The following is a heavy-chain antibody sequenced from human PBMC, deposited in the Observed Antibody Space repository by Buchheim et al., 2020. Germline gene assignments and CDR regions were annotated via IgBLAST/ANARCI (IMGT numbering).Heavy chain of an antibody. CDR2: IKQDGSEK. CDR3: ARDPREDYYDSSGYYYKGDY. V-gene: IGHV3-7*01. D-gene: IGHD3-22*01. CDR1: GFTFSSYW. Sequence: EVQLVESGGGLVQPGGSLRLSCAASGFTFSSYWMSWVRQAPGKGLEWVANIKQDGSEKYYVDSVKGRFTISRDNAKNSLYLQMNSLRDEDTAVYYCARDPREDYYDSSGYYYKGDYWGQGTL. J-gene: IGHJ4*02.